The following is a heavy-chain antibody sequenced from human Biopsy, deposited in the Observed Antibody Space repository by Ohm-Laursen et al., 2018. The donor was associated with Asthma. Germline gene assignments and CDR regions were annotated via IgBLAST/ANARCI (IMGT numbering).Heavy chain of an antibody. D-gene: IGHD3-10*01. V-gene: IGHV5-51*01. J-gene: IGHJ4*02. Sequence: ESLRLSCKASGYLFTSYWLGWARQMPGKGLEWMGIIFPGDSDTIYSPSFQGQVPISADKSISTAYLQRSSLKASDTAIYYCARLAYGSGSFFDFWGQGTLVTVAS. CDR2: IFPGDSDT. CDR1: GYLFTSYW. CDR3: ARLAYGSGSFFDF.